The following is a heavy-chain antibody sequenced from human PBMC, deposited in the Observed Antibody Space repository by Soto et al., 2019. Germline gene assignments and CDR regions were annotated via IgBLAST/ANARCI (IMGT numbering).Heavy chain of an antibody. V-gene: IGHV3-23*01. CDR2: ISGSGGST. CDR1: GFTFSSYA. Sequence: EVQLLESGGGLVQPGGSLRLSCAASGFTFSSYAMSWVRQAPGKGLEWVSAISGSGGSTYYADSVKGRFTISRDNSKNTLYMQMNSLRAEDTAVYYCAKDWNYYDSSGYAYPFDYWGQGTLVTVSS. CDR3: AKDWNYYDSSGYAYPFDY. J-gene: IGHJ4*02. D-gene: IGHD3-22*01.